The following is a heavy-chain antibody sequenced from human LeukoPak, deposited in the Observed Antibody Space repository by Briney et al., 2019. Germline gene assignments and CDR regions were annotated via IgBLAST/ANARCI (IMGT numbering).Heavy chain of an antibody. D-gene: IGHD5-12*01. CDR1: GYTFTSYD. V-gene: IGHV1-8*01. CDR2: MNPNSGNT. Sequence: ASVKVSCKASGYTFTSYDINWVRQATGQGLVWMGWMNPNSGNTGCAQKFQGRVTMTRNTSISTAYMELSSLRSEDTAVYYCARGGRRGYSGYDFPYNWFDPWGQGTLVTVSS. J-gene: IGHJ5*02. CDR3: ARGGRRGYSGYDFPYNWFDP.